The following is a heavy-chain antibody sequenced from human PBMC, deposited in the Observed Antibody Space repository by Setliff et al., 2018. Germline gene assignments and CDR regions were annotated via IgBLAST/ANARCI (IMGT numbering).Heavy chain of an antibody. CDR3: ARRDSTSYYGYSFDF. J-gene: IGHJ4*02. D-gene: IGHD3-22*01. CDR2: VDRSGNT. Sequence: SSETLSLTCTLSGDSISRSTYYWGWIRQSPGKGLDWIGTVDRSGNTFYNPSLRSQVTISVDTSKNQISLKLTSVSAADTAVYYCARRDSTSYYGYSFDFWGRGTLVTVSS. V-gene: IGHV4-39*01. CDR1: GDSISRSTYY.